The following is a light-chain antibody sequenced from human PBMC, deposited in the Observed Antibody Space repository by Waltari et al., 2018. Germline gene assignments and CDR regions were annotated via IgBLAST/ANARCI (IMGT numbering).Light chain of an antibody. CDR3: SSYAGNNNVV. V-gene: IGLV2-8*01. CDR2: QVS. CDR1: TSHVGGYNH. Sequence: QSALTQPPSASGSPGPSVTISGPGTTSHVGGYNHVSWYQQHPGKAPNLMIYQVSKRPSGVPDRFSGSKSGNTASLTVSGLRAEDEADYYCSSYAGNNNVVFGGGTKLTVL. J-gene: IGLJ2*01.